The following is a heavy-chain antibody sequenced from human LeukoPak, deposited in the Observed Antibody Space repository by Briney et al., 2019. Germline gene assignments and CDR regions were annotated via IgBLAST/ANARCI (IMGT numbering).Heavy chain of an antibody. CDR1: GGSISSYY. CDR2: IYYSGST. D-gene: IGHD4-17*01. V-gene: IGHV4-59*01. CDR3: AREGTTVTTNWFDP. J-gene: IGHJ5*02. Sequence: SSETLSLTCTVSGGSISSYYWSWIRQPPGKGLEWIGYIYYSGSTNYNPSLKSRVTISVDTSKNQFSLKLSSVTAADTAVYYCAREGTTVTTNWFDPWGQGTLVTVSS.